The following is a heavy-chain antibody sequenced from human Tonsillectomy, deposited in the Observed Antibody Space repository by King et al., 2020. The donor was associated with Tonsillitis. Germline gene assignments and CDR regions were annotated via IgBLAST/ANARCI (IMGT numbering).Heavy chain of an antibody. CDR1: GGSISSSSYY. V-gene: IGHV4-39*01. D-gene: IGHD6-19*01. Sequence: QLQLQESGPGLVKPSETLSLTCTVSGGSISSSSYYWGWIRQPPGKGLEWIGSIYYSGSTYYNPSLKSRVTISVDTSKNQFSLKLSSVTAADTAVYYCARHPYSSCWYLFGYWGQGTLVTVSS. J-gene: IGHJ4*02. CDR2: IYYSGST. CDR3: ARHPYSSCWYLFGY.